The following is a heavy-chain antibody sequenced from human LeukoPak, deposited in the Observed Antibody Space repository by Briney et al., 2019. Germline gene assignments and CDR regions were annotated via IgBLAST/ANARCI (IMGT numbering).Heavy chain of an antibody. J-gene: IGHJ6*03. V-gene: IGHV4-39*07. CDR3: ARAIQDSSSWYPSYMDV. CDR2: IYYSGST. CDR1: GGSISSSSYY. D-gene: IGHD6-13*01. Sequence: SETLSLTCTVSGGSISSSSYYWGWIRQPPGKGLEWIGSIYYSGSTYYNPSLKSRVTISVDTSKNQFSLKLSSVTAADTAVYYCARAIQDSSSWYPSYMDVWGKGTTVTISS.